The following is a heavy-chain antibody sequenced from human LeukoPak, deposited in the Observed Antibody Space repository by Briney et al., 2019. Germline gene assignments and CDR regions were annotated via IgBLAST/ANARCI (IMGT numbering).Heavy chain of an antibody. Sequence: GESLKISCQASGYSFTSYWIGWVRQMPGKGLEWMGLIYPGDSDTGYSPSFQGQVTISADKSITTAHLQWNSLKASDTAMYYCARLGYCSNGVCSNLDYWGQGTLVTVSS. CDR1: GYSFTSYW. CDR2: IYPGDSDT. J-gene: IGHJ4*02. CDR3: ARLGYCSNGVCSNLDY. D-gene: IGHD2-8*01. V-gene: IGHV5-51*01.